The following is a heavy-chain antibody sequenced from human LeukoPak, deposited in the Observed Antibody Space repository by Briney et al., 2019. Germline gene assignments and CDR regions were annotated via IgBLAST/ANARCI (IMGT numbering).Heavy chain of an antibody. J-gene: IGHJ6*03. CDR3: AGNSGYESYYMDV. Sequence: ASVKVSCKASGYTFTNYDIHWVRQATGQGLEWMGWMNPNSGNTGYAQKFQGRVTNTRDTSISTAYMELSSLRSEDTAVYYCAGNSGYESYYMDVRGKGTTVTVSS. CDR1: GYTFTNYD. CDR2: MNPNSGNT. D-gene: IGHD5-12*01. V-gene: IGHV1-8*03.